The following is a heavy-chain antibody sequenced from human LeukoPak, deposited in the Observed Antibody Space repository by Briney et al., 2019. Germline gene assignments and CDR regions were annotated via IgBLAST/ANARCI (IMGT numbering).Heavy chain of an antibody. CDR1: GYTFTNYG. D-gene: IGHD1-26*01. J-gene: IGHJ4*02. CDR2: ISACNANT. Sequence: ASVKVSCKASGYTFTNYGISWVRQAPGQGLEWMGWISACNANTNYAQRLQGRVTMTTDTSTSTAYMELRSLRSDDTAVYFCARDYYSGSYYGDYWGQGTLVTVSS. CDR3: ARDYYSGSYYGDY. V-gene: IGHV1-18*01.